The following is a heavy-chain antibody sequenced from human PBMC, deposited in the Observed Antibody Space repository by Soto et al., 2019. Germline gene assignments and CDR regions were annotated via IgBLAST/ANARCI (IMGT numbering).Heavy chain of an antibody. Sequence: SETLSLTCTVSGGSISSGDYYWSWIRQPPGKGLEWIGYIYYSGSTYYNPSLKSRVTISVDTSKNQFSLKLSSVTAADTAVYYCATEKWGMVRGASAFDIWGQGTMVTVTS. V-gene: IGHV4-30-4*01. CDR3: ATEKWGMVRGASAFDI. J-gene: IGHJ3*02. CDR1: GGSISSGDYY. D-gene: IGHD3-10*01. CDR2: IYYSGST.